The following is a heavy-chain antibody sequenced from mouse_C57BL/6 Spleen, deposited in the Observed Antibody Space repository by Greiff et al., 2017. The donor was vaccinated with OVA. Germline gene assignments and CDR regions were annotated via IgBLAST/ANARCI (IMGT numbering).Heavy chain of an antibody. D-gene: IGHD1-1*01. J-gene: IGHJ2*01. CDR2: INTNNGGT. Sequence: EVQLQQSGPELVKPGASVKISCKASGYTFTDYYMNWVQQSPGKSLEWIGDINTNNGGTSYNQKVKGKATLTVDKSSSTAYMELRILTSEDSAVYYCARRDYYGSSGYYFDYWGQGTTLTVSS. CDR1: GYTFTDYY. CDR3: ARRDYYGSSGYYFDY. V-gene: IGHV1-26*01.